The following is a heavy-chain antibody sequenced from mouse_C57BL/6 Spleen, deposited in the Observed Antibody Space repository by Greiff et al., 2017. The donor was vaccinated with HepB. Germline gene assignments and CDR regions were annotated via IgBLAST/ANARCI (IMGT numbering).Heavy chain of an antibody. Sequence: EVQLQQSGPELVKPGASVKISCKASGYTFTDYYMNWVKQSQGKSLEWIGDINPNNGGTSYNQKFKGKATLTVDKSSSTAYMELRSLTSEDSAVYYCARVHYSNFDYWGQGTTLTVSS. CDR2: INPNNGGT. CDR1: GYTFTDYY. CDR3: ARVHYSNFDY. D-gene: IGHD2-5*01. J-gene: IGHJ2*01. V-gene: IGHV1-26*01.